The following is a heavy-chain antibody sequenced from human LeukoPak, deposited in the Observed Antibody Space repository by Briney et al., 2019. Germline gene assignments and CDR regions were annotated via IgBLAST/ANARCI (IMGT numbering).Heavy chain of an antibody. CDR1: GXSISSYY. CDR2: IYYSGST. CDR3: ASHSGSYSPWFDP. V-gene: IGHV4-59*01. Sequence: SETLSLTCTVSGXSISSYYGSWIRQPPGKGLEWIGYIYYSGSTNYNPSLKSRVTISVDTSKNQFSLKLSSVTAADTAVYYCASHSGSYSPWFDPWGQGTLVTVSS. D-gene: IGHD1-26*01. J-gene: IGHJ5*02.